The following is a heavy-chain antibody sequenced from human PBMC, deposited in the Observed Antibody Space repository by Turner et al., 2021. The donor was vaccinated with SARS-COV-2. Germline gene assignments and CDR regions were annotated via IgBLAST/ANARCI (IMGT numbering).Heavy chain of an antibody. Sequence: QVRLQESGPGLLKPSQTLSLTCTVSGGSLSSGAYYWSWIRQHPGKGLEWIGYIYYSGTTYYNPSLESRVTISLDTSKNQFSLNLSSVTAADTAVYYCARTGSYGAAGDYWGQGTLVTVSS. CDR3: ARTGSYGAAGDY. CDR1: GGSLSSGAYY. J-gene: IGHJ4*02. CDR2: IYYSGTT. D-gene: IGHD3-10*01. V-gene: IGHV4-31*03.